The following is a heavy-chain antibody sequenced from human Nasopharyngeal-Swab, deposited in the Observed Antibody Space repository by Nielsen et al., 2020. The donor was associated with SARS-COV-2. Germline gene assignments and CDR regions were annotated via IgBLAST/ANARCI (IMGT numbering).Heavy chain of an antibody. CDR2: ISDSGGST. J-gene: IGHJ1*01. V-gene: IGHV3-23*01. CDR3: AKVGQWLVQGYFQN. Sequence: GGSLRLSCAASGFTFNNYAISWVRQAPGKGLEWVSGISDSGGSTFYADSVKGRFTVSRDNSKSTLYLQMNSLRAEDTAVYYCAKVGQWLVQGYFQNWGQGTLVTVSS. D-gene: IGHD6-19*01. CDR1: GFTFNNYA.